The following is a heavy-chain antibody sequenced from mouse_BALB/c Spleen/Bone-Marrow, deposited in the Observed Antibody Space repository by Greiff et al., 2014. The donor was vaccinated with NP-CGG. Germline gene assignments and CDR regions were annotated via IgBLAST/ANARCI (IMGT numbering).Heavy chain of an antibody. D-gene: IGHD1-2*01. CDR1: GYTFTDYA. J-gene: IGHJ1*01. CDR2: ISTYYGDA. V-gene: IGHV1S137*01. CDR3: ARETLLRGGYFDV. Sequence: VQLQQSGAELVRPGVSVKISCKGSGYTFTDYAMHWVKQSHAKSLEWIGVISTYYGDASYNQKFKGKATMTVDKSSSTAYMELARLTSEDSAIYYCARETLLRGGYFDVWGAGTTVTVSS.